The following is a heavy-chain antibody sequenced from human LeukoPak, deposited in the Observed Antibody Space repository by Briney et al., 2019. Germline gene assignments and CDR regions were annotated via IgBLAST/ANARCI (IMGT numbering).Heavy chain of an antibody. CDR2: ISSSGTTI. Sequence: GGSLRLSCAVSGFTFSTYSMNWVRQAPGKGLEWVTYISSSGTTIYYTDSVKGRFTISRDNAKNSLYLQMNSLRDEDTAVYFCARNSRLDVWGQGTTVTVSS. CDR3: ARNSRLDV. V-gene: IGHV3-48*02. CDR1: GFTFSTYS. D-gene: IGHD5-12*01. J-gene: IGHJ6*02.